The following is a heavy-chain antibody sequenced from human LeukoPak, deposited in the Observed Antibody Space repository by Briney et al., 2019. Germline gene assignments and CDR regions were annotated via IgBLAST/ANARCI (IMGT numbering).Heavy chain of an antibody. V-gene: IGHV4-59*12. CDR1: IDSIKNYY. CDR3: ARGNYGSGSYYVVDFDY. J-gene: IGHJ4*02. Sequence: PSETLSLTCTVSIDSIKNYYWSWVRQPPGKGLESIGYIYHTGNTNYNPSLKSRLSMSIDPSKNQFSLNLNSVTAADTAVYYCARGNYGSGSYYVVDFDYWGRGTLVTVSS. D-gene: IGHD3-10*01. CDR2: IYHTGNT.